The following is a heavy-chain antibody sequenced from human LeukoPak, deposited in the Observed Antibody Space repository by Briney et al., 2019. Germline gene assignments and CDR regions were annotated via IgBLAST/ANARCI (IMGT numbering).Heavy chain of an antibody. CDR3: ARDHDFTELFDY. D-gene: IGHD3/OR15-3a*01. Sequence: PGGSLRLSCAASGFTFSSYSMNWVRQAPGKGLEWVSSISSSSSYIYYADSVKGRFTISRDNAKNSLYLQMNSLGAEDTAVYYCARDHDFTELFDYWGQGTLVTVSS. V-gene: IGHV3-21*01. CDR1: GFTFSSYS. J-gene: IGHJ4*02. CDR2: ISSSSSYI.